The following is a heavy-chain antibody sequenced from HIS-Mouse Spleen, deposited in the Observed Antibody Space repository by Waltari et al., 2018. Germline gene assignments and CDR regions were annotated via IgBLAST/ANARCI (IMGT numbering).Heavy chain of an antibody. Sequence: QVQLQESGPGLVKPSETLSLTCTVSGGSISSYYWRWIRQPPGKGLEWIGYIYYSGSTNYNPSLKSRVTISVDTSKNQFSLKLSSVTAADTAVYYCALASSWNDAFDIWGQGTMVTVSS. CDR1: GGSISSYY. J-gene: IGHJ3*02. V-gene: IGHV4-59*08. CDR3: ALASSWNDAFDI. CDR2: IYYSGST. D-gene: IGHD6-13*01.